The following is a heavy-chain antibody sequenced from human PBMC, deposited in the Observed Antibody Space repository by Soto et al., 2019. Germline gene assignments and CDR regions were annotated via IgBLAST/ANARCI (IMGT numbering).Heavy chain of an antibody. V-gene: IGHV3-30-3*01. CDR1: GFTFSSYA. CDR2: ISYDGSNK. Sequence: PGGSLRLSCAASGFTFSSYAMHWVRQAPGKGLEWVAVISYDGSNKYYADSVKGRFTISRDNSKNTLYLQMNSLRAEDTAVYYCARDYVTMVRGVSPDYWGQGTLVTVSS. D-gene: IGHD3-10*01. CDR3: ARDYVTMVRGVSPDY. J-gene: IGHJ4*02.